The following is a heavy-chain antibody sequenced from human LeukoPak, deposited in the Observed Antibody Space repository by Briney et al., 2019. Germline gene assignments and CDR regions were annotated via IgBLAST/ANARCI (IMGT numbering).Heavy chain of an antibody. Sequence: ASVKVSCKASGYTFTSYAMNWVRQAPAQGLEWMGWINTNTENPTYAQGFTGRFVFSLDTSVSTAYLQISSLKAEDTAVYYCARDPETTVTTSLDYWGQGTLVTVSS. CDR3: ARDPETTVTTSLDY. D-gene: IGHD4-17*01. J-gene: IGHJ4*02. V-gene: IGHV7-4-1*02. CDR1: GYTFTSYA. CDR2: INTNTENP.